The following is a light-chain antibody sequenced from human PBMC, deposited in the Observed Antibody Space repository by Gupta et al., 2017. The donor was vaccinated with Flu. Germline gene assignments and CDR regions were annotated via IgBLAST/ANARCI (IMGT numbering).Light chain of an antibody. J-gene: IGKJ4*01. Sequence: ELVTTQSPATLFVSPGERATLSCRASQNVNTNRCWYQQKPGQAPRRLICGSSTRPTGIPDRFSGSGSGSEFTRTISSLLSEDFAVYYCHQSKNWPLTFGGGTKVEI. CDR2: GSS. V-gene: IGKV3-15*01. CDR1: QNVNTN. CDR3: HQSKNWPLT.